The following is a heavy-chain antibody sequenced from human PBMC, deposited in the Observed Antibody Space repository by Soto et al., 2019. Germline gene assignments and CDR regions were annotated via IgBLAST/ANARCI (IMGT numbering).Heavy chain of an antibody. CDR2: SYHSRST. CDR3: ARGRKRQLVSCLDP. J-gene: IGHJ5*02. V-gene: IGHV4-4*02. CDR1: GGSISSSNW. D-gene: IGHD6-13*01. Sequence: PSETLSLTCAASGGSISSSNWWSWVRPPPEKGLEWFGESYHSRSTNYNPSLKSRVTISEDKSKNQFSLNLISVTAADTAVYYCARGRKRQLVSCLDPWGQGTRVTVSS.